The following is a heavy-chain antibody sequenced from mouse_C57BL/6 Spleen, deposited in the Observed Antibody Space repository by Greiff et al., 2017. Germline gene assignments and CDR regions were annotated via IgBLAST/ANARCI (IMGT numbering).Heavy chain of an antibody. V-gene: IGHV1-69*01. CDR3: ARSHGYRDYFDY. D-gene: IGHD2-2*01. J-gene: IGHJ2*01. Sequence: VQLQQSGAELVMPGASVKLSCKASGYTFTSYWMHWVKQRPGQGLEWIGEIDPSDSYTNYNQKFKGKSTLTVDKSSSTAYMQLSSLTSEDSAVYYCARSHGYRDYFDYWGQGTTLTVSS. CDR2: IDPSDSYT. CDR1: GYTFTSYW.